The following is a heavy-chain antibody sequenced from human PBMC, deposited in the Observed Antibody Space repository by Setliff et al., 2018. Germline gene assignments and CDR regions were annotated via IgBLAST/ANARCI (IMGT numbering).Heavy chain of an antibody. J-gene: IGHJ3*02. CDR3: ARVALVVAIRNAFDI. Sequence: SETLSLTCTVSGGSISSSSYYWGWIRQPPGKGLEWIGNINYSGSTYYNPSLKSRVTISVDTSKNQFSLKLSSVTAADTAVYYCARVALVVAIRNAFDIWGQGTMVTVSS. CDR2: INYSGST. D-gene: IGHD2-21*01. CDR1: GGSISSSSYY. V-gene: IGHV4-39*07.